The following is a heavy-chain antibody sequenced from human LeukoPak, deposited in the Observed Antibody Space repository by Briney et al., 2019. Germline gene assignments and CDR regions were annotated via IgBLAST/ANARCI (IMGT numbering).Heavy chain of an antibody. CDR3: AKDGGYGDYDHYFDY. J-gene: IGHJ4*02. Sequence: GGSLRVSCAASGFTFSSYGMHWVRQAPSKGLEWVAIISYDGSNKYYADSVKGRFTISRDNSKNTLYLQMNSLRAEDTAVYYCAKDGGYGDYDHYFDYWGQGTLVTVSS. CDR1: GFTFSSYG. D-gene: IGHD4-17*01. V-gene: IGHV3-30*18. CDR2: ISYDGSNK.